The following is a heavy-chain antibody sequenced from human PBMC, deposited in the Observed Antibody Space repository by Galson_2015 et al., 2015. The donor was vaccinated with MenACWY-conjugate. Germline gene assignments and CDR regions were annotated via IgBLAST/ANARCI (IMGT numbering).Heavy chain of an antibody. D-gene: IGHD2-15*01. CDR2: IHYSGGT. V-gene: IGHV4-39*01. J-gene: IGHJ3*02. Sequence: TLSLTCTVSGGSIRSHDLYCGWFCQPPGKGLEWIGNIHYSGGTYHNPSLKSRISTSVDTSKYQFSLNLASVTAADTATYYCGRRRPRDIGGGFDIWGQGTLVTVSS. CDR3: GRRRPRDIGGGFDI. CDR1: GGSIRSHDLY.